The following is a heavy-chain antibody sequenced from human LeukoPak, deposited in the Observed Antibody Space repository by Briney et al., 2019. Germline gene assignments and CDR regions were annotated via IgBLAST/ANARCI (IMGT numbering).Heavy chain of an antibody. J-gene: IGHJ5*02. Sequence: SVKVSCKASGYTFTGYYLHWVRQAPGQGLEWMGGIIPIFGTANYAQKFQGRVTITADKSTSTAYMELSSLRSEDTAVYYCARGRPTTSIAAAGVNWFDPWGQGTLVTVSS. CDR2: IIPIFGTA. CDR3: ARGRPTTSIAAAGVNWFDP. V-gene: IGHV1-69*06. CDR1: GYTFTGYY. D-gene: IGHD6-13*01.